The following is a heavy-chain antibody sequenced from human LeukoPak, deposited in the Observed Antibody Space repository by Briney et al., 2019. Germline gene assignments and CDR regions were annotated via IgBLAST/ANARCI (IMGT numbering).Heavy chain of an antibody. CDR1: GFTFSTSG. Sequence: GGSLRLSCEASGFTFSTSGIHWVRQAPGKGLGWLAVISHDGTTKYYADSVKGRFTISRDNSNNSLSLQMNSLSAEDTAVYYCARARGRWHLLPLDFWGQGTLVTVSS. CDR3: ARARGRWHLLPLDF. V-gene: IGHV3-30*19. D-gene: IGHD1-26*01. CDR2: ISHDGTTK. J-gene: IGHJ4*02.